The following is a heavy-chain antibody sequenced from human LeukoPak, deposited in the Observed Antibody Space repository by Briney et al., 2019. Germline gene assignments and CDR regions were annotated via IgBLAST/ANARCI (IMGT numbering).Heavy chain of an antibody. Sequence: GGSLRLSCAASGFTFSSYSMNWVRQALGKGLEWVSSISSSSSYIYYADSVKGRFTISRDNAKNSLYLQMNSLRAEDTAVYYCAREGPYSSSWYGGRYYFDYWGQGTLVTVSS. D-gene: IGHD6-13*01. CDR2: ISSSSSYI. CDR1: GFTFSSYS. V-gene: IGHV3-21*01. J-gene: IGHJ4*02. CDR3: AREGPYSSSWYGGRYYFDY.